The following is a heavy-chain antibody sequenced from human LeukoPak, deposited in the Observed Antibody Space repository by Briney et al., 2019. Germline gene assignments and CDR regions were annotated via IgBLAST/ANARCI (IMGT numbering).Heavy chain of an antibody. V-gene: IGHV3-30-3*01. D-gene: IGHD3-10*01. Sequence: GRSLRLSCAASGFTFSSYAMHWVRQAPGKGLECVAVISYDGSNKYYADSVKGRFTISRDNSKNTLYLQMNRLRAEDTAVYYCARGVGGTDYWGQGTLVTVSS. CDR1: GFTFSSYA. J-gene: IGHJ4*02. CDR3: ARGVGGTDY. CDR2: ISYDGSNK.